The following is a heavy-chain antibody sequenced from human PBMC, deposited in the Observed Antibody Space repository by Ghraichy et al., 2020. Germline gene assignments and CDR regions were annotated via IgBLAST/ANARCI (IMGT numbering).Heavy chain of an antibody. D-gene: IGHD3-3*01. CDR1: GFTFSSYA. CDR2: ISGSGGST. J-gene: IGHJ4*02. CDR3: AKDLLLRFQDDY. Sequence: GESLNISCAASGFTFSSYAMSWVRQAPGKGLEWVSAISGSGGSTYYADSVKGRFTISRDNSKNTLYLQMNSLRAEDTAVYYCAKDLLLRFQDDYWGQGTLVTVSS. V-gene: IGHV3-23*01.